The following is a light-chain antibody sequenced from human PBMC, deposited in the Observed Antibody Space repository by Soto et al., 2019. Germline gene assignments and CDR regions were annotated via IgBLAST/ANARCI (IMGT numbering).Light chain of an antibody. J-gene: IGKJ4*01. CDR2: AAS. CDR1: QAISTS. V-gene: IGKV1-9*01. Sequence: DIQMTQSPSVLSASRLDTVTITCRASQAISTSLAWYRQKSGMAPELLIYAASTLHSGVPSRFSGGGSGTDFTLTISGLQPEDFATYSCHQVNGYPFTFGGGTKVDIK. CDR3: HQVNGYPFT.